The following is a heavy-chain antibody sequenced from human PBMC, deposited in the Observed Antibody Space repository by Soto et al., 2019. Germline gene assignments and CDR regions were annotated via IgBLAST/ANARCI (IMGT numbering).Heavy chain of an antibody. CDR2: IKQDGSEK. CDR1: AFTFSSSW. D-gene: IGHD3-16*01. J-gene: IGHJ3*02. V-gene: IGHV3-7*03. CDR3: ARELAEGARRGEYAFDI. Sequence: GGSLRLSCAASAFTFSSSWMSWVRQSPGKGLEWVANIKQDGSEKYSVDSVKGRFTISRDNAKNSLYLQMNSLRAEDTAVYYGARELAEGARRGEYAFDIWGQGTMVTVSS.